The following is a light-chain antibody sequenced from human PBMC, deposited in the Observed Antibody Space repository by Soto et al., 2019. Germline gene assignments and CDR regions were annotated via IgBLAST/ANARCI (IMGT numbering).Light chain of an antibody. CDR2: GAS. CDR1: QSVSSD. Sequence: EIVMTQSPGTLSVSPGERATLSCRASQSVSSDLAWYQHKPGQAPRLLIYGASTRATGIPARFSGRGPGTEFTLTISSLQSVDFAVYYCQQYDNWLQTFGQGTKVDIK. J-gene: IGKJ1*01. V-gene: IGKV3-15*01. CDR3: QQYDNWLQT.